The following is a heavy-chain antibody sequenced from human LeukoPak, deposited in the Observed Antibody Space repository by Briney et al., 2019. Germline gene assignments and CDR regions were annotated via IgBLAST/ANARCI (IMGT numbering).Heavy chain of an antibody. D-gene: IGHD3-10*01. Sequence: SETLSLTCSVSGGPISKYYLSWIRQAAGKGLEWIGRIFTSGSATSSASLKSRVTMSVDTSKNQSSLNLSSVTAADTALYYCVSGYGSGSYHLWGQGILVTVSS. V-gene: IGHV4-4*07. J-gene: IGHJ5*02. CDR1: GGPISKYY. CDR2: IFTSGSA. CDR3: VSGYGSGSYHL.